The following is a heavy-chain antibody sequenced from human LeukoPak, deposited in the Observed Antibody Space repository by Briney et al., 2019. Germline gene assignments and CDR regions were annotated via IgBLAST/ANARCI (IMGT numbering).Heavy chain of an antibody. CDR3: ASGIAGQAFDI. CDR2: ISYDGSNK. D-gene: IGHD3-10*01. J-gene: IGHJ3*02. V-gene: IGHV3-30*03. CDR1: GFTFSSYG. Sequence: WGSLRLSCAASGFTFSSYGMHWVRQAPGKGLEWVAVISYDGSNKYYADSVKGRFTISRDNSKNTLYLQMNSLRAEDTAVYYCASGIAGQAFDIWGQGTMVTVSS.